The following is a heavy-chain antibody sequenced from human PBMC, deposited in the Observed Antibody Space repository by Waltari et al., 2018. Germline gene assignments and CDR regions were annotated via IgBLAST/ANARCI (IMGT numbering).Heavy chain of an antibody. J-gene: IGHJ4*02. CDR3: RGQVRGGDYFDY. D-gene: IGHD1-1*01. CDR2: ISGSGGST. CDR1: GFPFSSYA. V-gene: IGHV3-23*04. Sequence: EVQLVESGGGLVQPGGSLRLYCAASGFPFSSYAMNWVRQAPGKGLEWVSAISGSGGSTYYADSVKGRFTISRDNSKNTLYLQMNSLRAEDTAVYYCRGQVRGGDYFDYWGQGTLVTVSS.